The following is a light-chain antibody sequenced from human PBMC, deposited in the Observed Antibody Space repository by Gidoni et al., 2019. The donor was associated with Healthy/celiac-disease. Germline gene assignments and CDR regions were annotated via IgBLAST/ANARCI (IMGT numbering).Light chain of an antibody. CDR3: AAWDDSLSVLV. CDR2: RNN. J-gene: IGLJ2*01. CDR1: SSNIGSNY. V-gene: IGLV1-47*01. Sequence: QSVLTQPPSASGTPGQRVTISCSGSSSNIGSNYVYWYQQLPGTAPKLLIYRNNQRPSGFPDRFSGSKSGTSASLAISGLRSEDEADYYCAAWDDSLSVLVFGGGTKLTVL.